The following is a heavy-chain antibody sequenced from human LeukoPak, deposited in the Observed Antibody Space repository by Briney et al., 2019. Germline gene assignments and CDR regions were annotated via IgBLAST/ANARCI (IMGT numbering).Heavy chain of an antibody. CDR2: IYTSGST. D-gene: IGHD1-26*01. J-gene: IGHJ4*02. V-gene: IGHV4-4*09. CDR3: ARDPGGSYSGGFDY. CDR1: GGSISSYY. Sequence: SETLPLTCTVSGGSISSYYWSWIRQPPGKGLEWIGYIYTSGSTNYNPSLKSRVTISVDTSKNQFSLKLSSVTAADTAVYYCARDPGGSYSGGFDYWGQGTLVTVSS.